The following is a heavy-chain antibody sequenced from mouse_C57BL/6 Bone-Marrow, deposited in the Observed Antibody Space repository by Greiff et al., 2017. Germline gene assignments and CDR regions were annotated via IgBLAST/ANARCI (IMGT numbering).Heavy chain of an antibody. CDR2: IDPSDSYT. D-gene: IGHD4-1*01. V-gene: IGHV1-69*01. J-gene: IGHJ4*01. CDR1: GYTFTSYW. Sequence: QVQLQQPGAELVMPGASVKLSCKASGYTFTSYWMHWVKQRPGQGLEWIGEIDPSDSYTNYNQKFKGKATLTVDKSSSTAYMQLSSLTSEDSAVYYCAIETGSPLYAMDYWGQGTSVTVSS. CDR3: AIETGSPLYAMDY.